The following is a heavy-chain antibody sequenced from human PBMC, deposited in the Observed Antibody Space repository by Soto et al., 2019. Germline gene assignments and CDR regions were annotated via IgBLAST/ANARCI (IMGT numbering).Heavy chain of an antibody. Sequence: PSETLSLTCTVSGGSISSSSYYWGWIRQPPGKGLEWIGSIYYSGSTYYNPSLKSRVTISVDTSKNQFSLKLSSVTAADTAVYYCERQSYYDFWSGYLDYWGQGTLVTVSS. CDR2: IYYSGST. J-gene: IGHJ4*02. CDR3: ERQSYYDFWSGYLDY. V-gene: IGHV4-39*01. CDR1: GGSISSSSYY. D-gene: IGHD3-3*01.